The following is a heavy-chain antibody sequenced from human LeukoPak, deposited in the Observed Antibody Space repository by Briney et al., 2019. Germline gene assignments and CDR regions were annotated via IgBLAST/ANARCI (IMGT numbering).Heavy chain of an antibody. J-gene: IGHJ5*02. CDR1: GGSFSGYY. CDR3: ARGQYDSSGQYNWFDP. CDR2: INHSGST. V-gene: IGHV4-34*01. D-gene: IGHD3-22*01. Sequence: SETLSLTCAVYGGSFSGYYWSWIRQPPGKGLEWIGEINHSGSTNYNPSLKSRVTISVDTSKNQFPLKLSSVTAADTAVYYCARGQYDSSGQYNWFDPWGQGTLVTVSS.